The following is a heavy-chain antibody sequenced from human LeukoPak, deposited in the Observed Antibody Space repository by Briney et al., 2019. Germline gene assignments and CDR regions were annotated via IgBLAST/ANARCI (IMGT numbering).Heavy chain of an antibody. V-gene: IGHV1-2*02. CDR2: INPNSGGT. J-gene: IGHJ4*02. CDR3: ASPKPPYSSSSPAHY. CDR1: GYTFTGYY. D-gene: IGHD6-6*01. Sequence: ASVKVSCKASGYTFTGYYMHWVRQAPGQGLEWMGWINPNSGGTNYAQKFQGRVTMTRDTSISTAYMELSRLRSDDTAVYYCASPKPPYSSSSPAHYWGQGTLVTVSS.